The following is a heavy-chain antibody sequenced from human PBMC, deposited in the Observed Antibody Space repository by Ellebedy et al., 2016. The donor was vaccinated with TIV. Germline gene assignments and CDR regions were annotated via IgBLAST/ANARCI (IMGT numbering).Heavy chain of an antibody. CDR2: ITGSATNI. CDR1: GFTFSSYG. Sequence: GGSLRLSCAASGFTFSSYGMHWVRQAPGKGLEWVSYITGSATNIYSADSVKGRFTISRDNAKNSLYLQMNSLRAEDTAVYYCARDMRGGSYYFDYWGQGTLVTVSS. D-gene: IGHD1-26*01. V-gene: IGHV3-48*01. CDR3: ARDMRGGSYYFDY. J-gene: IGHJ4*02.